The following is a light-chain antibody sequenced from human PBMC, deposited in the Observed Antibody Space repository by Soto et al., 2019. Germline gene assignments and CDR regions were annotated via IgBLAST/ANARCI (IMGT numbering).Light chain of an antibody. CDR1: QTISSY. Sequence: DVQMTQSPPSLSASVGDRVTITCRASQTISSYLNWYQQKPGKDPKLLIYVASSLQGGVPSRFSGSGSGTDSTLTIGSLQPDDFSTYYCQQSYSTPITFGHGTRLDMK. V-gene: IGKV1-39*01. CDR3: QQSYSTPIT. J-gene: IGKJ5*01. CDR2: VAS.